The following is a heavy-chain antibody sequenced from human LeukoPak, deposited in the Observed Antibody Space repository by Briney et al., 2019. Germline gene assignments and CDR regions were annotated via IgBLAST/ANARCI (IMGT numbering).Heavy chain of an antibody. CDR2: ISAYNGNT. Sequence: ASVKVSCKASGYTFTSYGISWVRQAPGQGLEWMGLISAYNGNTNYAQKLQGRVTMTTDTSTSTAYMELRSLRSDDTAVYYCARDSCSGGSCYFDYWGQGTLVTVSS. V-gene: IGHV1-18*01. D-gene: IGHD2-15*01. J-gene: IGHJ4*02. CDR3: ARDSCSGGSCYFDY. CDR1: GYTFTSYG.